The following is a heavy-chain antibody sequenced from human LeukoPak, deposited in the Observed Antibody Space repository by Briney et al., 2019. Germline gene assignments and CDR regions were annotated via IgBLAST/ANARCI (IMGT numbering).Heavy chain of an antibody. Sequence: SVKVSCKASGGTFSSYAISWVRQAPGQGLEWMGGIIPIFGTANYAQKFQGRVTITAGESTSTAYMELSSLRSEDTAVYYCARSLVDYGSGSYRSFDYWGQGTLVTVSS. CDR2: IIPIFGTA. V-gene: IGHV1-69*01. CDR1: GGTFSSYA. CDR3: ARSLVDYGSGSYRSFDY. J-gene: IGHJ4*02. D-gene: IGHD3-10*01.